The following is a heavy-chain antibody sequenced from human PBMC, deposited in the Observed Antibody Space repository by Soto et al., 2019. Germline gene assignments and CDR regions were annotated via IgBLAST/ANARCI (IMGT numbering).Heavy chain of an antibody. CDR3: ARGGVTGNAYYYYYYMDV. CDR2: IWYDGSNK. V-gene: IGHV3-33*01. D-gene: IGHD1-20*01. J-gene: IGHJ6*03. CDR1: GFTFSSYG. Sequence: QVQLVESGGGVVQPGRSLRLSCAASGFTFSSYGMHWVRQAQVKGLEWVAVIWYDGSNKYYADSVKGRFTISRDNSKNTLYLQMNSLVGEDTAVYYSARGGVTGNAYYYYYYMDVWGEETTVTVSS.